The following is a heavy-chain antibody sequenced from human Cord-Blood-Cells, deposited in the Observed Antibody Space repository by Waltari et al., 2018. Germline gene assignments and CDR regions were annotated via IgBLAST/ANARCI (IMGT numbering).Heavy chain of an antibody. CDR1: GYTFTSYA. CDR2: INAGNGNT. CDR3: ARSVYRVAARPGAFDI. Sequence: KPGASVKVSCKASGYTFTSYAMNWVRQAPGQRLEWMGWINAGNGNTKYSQKFQGRVTITRDTSASTAYMELSSLRSEDTAVYYCARSVYRVAARPGAFDIWGQGTMVTVSS. V-gene: IGHV1-3*01. J-gene: IGHJ3*02. D-gene: IGHD6-6*01.